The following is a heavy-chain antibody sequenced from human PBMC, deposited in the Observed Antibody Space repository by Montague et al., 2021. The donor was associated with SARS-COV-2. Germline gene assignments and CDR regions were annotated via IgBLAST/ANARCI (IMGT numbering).Heavy chain of an antibody. CDR2: INWNGDST. CDR1: GFIFDNYG. D-gene: IGHD6-6*01. V-gene: IGHV3-20*04. CDR3: ARDRYSTSPYFDY. J-gene: IGHJ4*02. Sequence: SLRLSCAASGFIFDNYGMSWVRRVPGKGLEWVSNINWNGDSTGYADSVKGRFTISRDNAKNSLSLQMNSLRAEDTALYYCARDRYSTSPYFDYWGQGILVTVSS.